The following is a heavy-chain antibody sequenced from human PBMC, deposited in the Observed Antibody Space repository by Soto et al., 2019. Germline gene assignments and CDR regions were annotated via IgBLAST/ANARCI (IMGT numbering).Heavy chain of an antibody. CDR1: GYTFTSYG. CDR2: ISASNGNS. J-gene: IGHJ6*02. V-gene: IGHV1-18*01. Sequence: QGQLLQSGAAVKSSGATVKVSCRASGYTFTSYGVTWVRQAPGQGLEWMGWISASNGNSNYAQKLLGRVTMTTDTSTGIAYMQLKSQRSDDTATDYCASDAVRYCGDGVCYHGYDYFAMDVWGQGTTVTVS. CDR3: ASDAVRYCGDGVCYHGYDYFAMDV. D-gene: IGHD2-8*01.